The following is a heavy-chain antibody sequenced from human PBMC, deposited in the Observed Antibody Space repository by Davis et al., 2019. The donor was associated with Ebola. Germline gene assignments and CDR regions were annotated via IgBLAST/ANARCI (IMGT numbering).Heavy chain of an antibody. J-gene: IGHJ4*02. D-gene: IGHD6-19*01. CDR3: ARDSSGWYFFDY. V-gene: IGHV3-7*01. CDR2: IKQDGSEK. Sequence: GESLKISCAASGFTFTSYSMNWVRQAPGKGLEWVANIKQDGSEKYYVDSVKGRFTISRDNAKNSLYLQMNSLRAEDTAVYYCARDSSGWYFFDYWGQGTLVTVSS. CDR1: GFTFTSYS.